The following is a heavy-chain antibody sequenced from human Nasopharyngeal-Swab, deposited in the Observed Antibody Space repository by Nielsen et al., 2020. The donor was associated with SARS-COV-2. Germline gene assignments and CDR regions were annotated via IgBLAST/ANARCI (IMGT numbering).Heavy chain of an antibody. J-gene: IGHJ6*02. CDR3: AREEEVIAATPRSHYCGMDV. V-gene: IGHV3-30*04. CDR2: TSSDVTNK. CDR1: GFTFSTYT. D-gene: IGHD2-15*01. Sequence: GESLKISCAASGFTFSTYTMHWVRQAPGKGLEWVAVTSSDVTNKFYADSVRGRFTISRDDSKNTLYLQMNSLTAQDTAVYYCAREEEVIAATPRSHYCGMDVWGQGTTVTVSS.